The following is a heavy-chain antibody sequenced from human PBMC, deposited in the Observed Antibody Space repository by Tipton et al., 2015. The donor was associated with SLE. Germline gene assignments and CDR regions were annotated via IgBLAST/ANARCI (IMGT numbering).Heavy chain of an antibody. CDR2: IYHSGST. CDR1: GGSISSHY. CDR3: ARAPRDAFDI. V-gene: IGHV4-59*11. Sequence: LRLSCTVSGGSISSHYWSWIRQPPGKGLEWIGEIYHSGSTNYNPSLKSRVTISVDKSKNQFSLKLSSVTAADTAVYYCARAPRDAFDIWGQGTMVTVSS. J-gene: IGHJ3*02.